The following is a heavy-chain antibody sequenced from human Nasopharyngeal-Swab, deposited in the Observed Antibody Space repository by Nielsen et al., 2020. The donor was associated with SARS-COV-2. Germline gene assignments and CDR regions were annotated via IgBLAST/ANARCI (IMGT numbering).Heavy chain of an antibody. CDR3: ARVYCSSTSCRGYFDY. Sequence: ASVKVSCKASGYTFTSYGISWVRQAPGQGLEWMGWISAYNGNTNYAQKLQGRVTMTTDTSTSTAYMELSSLRSEDTAVYYCARVYCSSTSCRGYFDYWGQGTLVTVSS. CDR2: ISAYNGNT. J-gene: IGHJ4*02. V-gene: IGHV1-18*01. D-gene: IGHD2-2*01. CDR1: GYTFTSYG.